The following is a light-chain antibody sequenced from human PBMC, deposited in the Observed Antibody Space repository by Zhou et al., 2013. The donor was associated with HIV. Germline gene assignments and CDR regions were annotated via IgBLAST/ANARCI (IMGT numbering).Light chain of an antibody. Sequence: EIVLTQSPATLSVSPGDSATLSCRASQSVSNNLAWYQQKPGQAPKLLVYDASNRASGIPARFSGSGSGTDFTLTVSSLEPEDFAVYYCQQRSKWPPLFTFGPGTRVDL. CDR2: DAS. CDR1: QSVSNN. J-gene: IGKJ3*01. V-gene: IGKV3-11*01. CDR3: QQRSKWPPLFT.